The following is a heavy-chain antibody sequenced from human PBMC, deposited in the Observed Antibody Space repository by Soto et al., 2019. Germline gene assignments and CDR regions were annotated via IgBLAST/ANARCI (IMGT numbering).Heavy chain of an antibody. D-gene: IGHD3-3*01. V-gene: IGHV3-30*18. J-gene: IGHJ4*02. Sequence: GGSLSLSCAASGFTFSSYGMHWVRQAPGKGLEWVAVISYDGSNKYYADSVKGRFTISRDNSKNTLYLQMNSLRAEDTAVYYCAKDIHQDDFWSGYPRPIDYWGQGTLVTVSS. CDR2: ISYDGSNK. CDR1: GFTFSSYG. CDR3: AKDIHQDDFWSGYPRPIDY.